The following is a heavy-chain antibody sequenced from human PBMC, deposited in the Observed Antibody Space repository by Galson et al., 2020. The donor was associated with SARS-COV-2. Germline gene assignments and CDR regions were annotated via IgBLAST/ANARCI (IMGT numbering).Heavy chain of an antibody. CDR2: IYPDDSYT. CDR3: ARHGASSGWYEGIDY. Sequence: GESLKISCRTSGYSLTNYWIGWVRQLPGKGPEWMGIIYPDDSYTIYSPSFQGQVTISADKSISTAFLQWSSLKASDTAIYYCARHGASSGWYEGIDYWGQGTLVTVSS. D-gene: IGHD6-19*01. V-gene: IGHV5-51*01. J-gene: IGHJ4*02. CDR1: GYSLTNYW.